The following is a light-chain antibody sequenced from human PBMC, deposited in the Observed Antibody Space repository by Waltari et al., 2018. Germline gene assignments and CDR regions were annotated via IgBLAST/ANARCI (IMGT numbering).Light chain of an antibody. CDR2: QDS. CDR3: QAWDSSTAV. J-gene: IGLJ2*01. CDR1: QLGDKY. Sequence: SYELTQPPSVSVSPGQTDSLTCSGDQLGDKYACWYQQKPGQSPVLVIYQDSKRPSGIPERFSGSNSGNTATLTISGTQAMDEADYYCQAWDSSTAVFGGGTKLTVL. V-gene: IGLV3-1*01.